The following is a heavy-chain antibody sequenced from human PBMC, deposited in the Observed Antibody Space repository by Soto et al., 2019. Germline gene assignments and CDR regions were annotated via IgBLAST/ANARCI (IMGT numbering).Heavy chain of an antibody. V-gene: IGHV1-3*04. CDR1: GYSFTSCA. D-gene: IGHD6-25*01. CDR2: INTDSGTT. J-gene: IGHJ2*01. Sequence: QVQVVQSGAEVKKPGASVRLSCKTSGYSFTSCALHWVRQAPGQGFEWMGWINTDSGTTKYSQKVQGRVTITRDASASPSYMELSSLSSEDPTIYYCVRDRAADSYLDLWGRGTLVTVSS. CDR3: VRDRAADSYLDL.